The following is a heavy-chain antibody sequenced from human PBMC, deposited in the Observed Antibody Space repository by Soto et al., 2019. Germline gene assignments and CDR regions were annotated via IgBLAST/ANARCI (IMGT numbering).Heavy chain of an antibody. J-gene: IGHJ4*02. V-gene: IGHV4-59*01. D-gene: IGHD6-19*01. CDR2: IYYSGST. Sequence: SETLSLTCTVSGGSISSYYWRWIRQPPGKGLEWIGYIYYSGSTNYNPSLKSRVTISVDTSKNQFSLKLSSVTAADTAVYYCATSSGWRGHFDYWGQGTLVTVSS. CDR3: ATSSGWRGHFDY. CDR1: GGSISSYY.